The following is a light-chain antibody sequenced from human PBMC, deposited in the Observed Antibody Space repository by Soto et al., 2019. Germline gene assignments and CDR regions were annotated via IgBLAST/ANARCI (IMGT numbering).Light chain of an antibody. CDR3: QQYNNWPPRYT. CDR1: QSVNSN. J-gene: IGKJ2*01. Sequence: EIMMTQSPVTLYVSPGERATLSCRTSQSVNSNLAWYQQKPGQAPRLLIYGASTRATGIPARFSGGGSGTEFTLTISSLQSEDFAVYYCQQYNNWPPRYTFGQGTKLEIK. CDR2: GAS. V-gene: IGKV3-15*01.